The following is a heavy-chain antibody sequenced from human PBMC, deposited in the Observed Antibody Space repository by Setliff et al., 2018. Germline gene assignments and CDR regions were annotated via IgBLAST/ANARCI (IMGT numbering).Heavy chain of an antibody. J-gene: IGHJ4*02. CDR3: AKDRVNDGYWDFDS. Sequence: GASVKVSCKASGDSFSNYAISWVRQAPGQGLEWMGGIIPMFGTPAYTQKFQDRVTITTDESTSTAYMELNSLTSEDTATYYCAKDRVNDGYWDFDSWGQGIVVTVSS. V-gene: IGHV1-69*05. D-gene: IGHD1-1*01. CDR2: IIPMFGTP. CDR1: GDSFSNYA.